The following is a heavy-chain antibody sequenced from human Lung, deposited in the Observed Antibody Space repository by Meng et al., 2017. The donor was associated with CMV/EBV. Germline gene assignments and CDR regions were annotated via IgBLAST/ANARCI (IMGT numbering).Heavy chain of an antibody. CDR2: ISPSGSTR. Sequence: GGSLRLSCAASGFTFSDYYMSWIRQAPRKGLEWVSHISPSGSTRYYADSVNGRFTISRDNADNSLYLQINSLRAEDTAVYYCARGAYTVTSFAEGRFEPWGQGTXVTVYS. CDR3: ARGAYTVTSFAEGRFEP. D-gene: IGHD4-11*01. J-gene: IGHJ5*02. CDR1: GFTFSDYY. V-gene: IGHV3-11*01.